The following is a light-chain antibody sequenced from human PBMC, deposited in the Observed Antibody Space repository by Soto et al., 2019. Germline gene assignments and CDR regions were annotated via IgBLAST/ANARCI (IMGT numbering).Light chain of an antibody. J-gene: IGKJ1*01. CDR3: QHYSTVWA. CDR2: DAS. Sequence: DIQMTQSPSTLSSSVGDRVTITCRASQSISTGLAWYQQKPGKAPNLLIYDASTLESGVASRFSGSGSGTEFTLTISSLQPDDFATYYCQHYSTVWAFGQGTKV. V-gene: IGKV1-5*01. CDR1: QSISTG.